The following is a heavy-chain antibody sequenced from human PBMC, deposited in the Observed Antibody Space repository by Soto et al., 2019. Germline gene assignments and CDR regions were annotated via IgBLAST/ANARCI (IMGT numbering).Heavy chain of an antibody. Sequence: ETLSLTCTVSGGSISSFYWSWIRQPPGKGLEWIGYIYYSGSTDYNPSLRSRVTISVDTSKNQFSLKLSSVTAADTAVYYCARDHEVIPAAMRYFDYWGQGTLVTVSS. D-gene: IGHD2-2*01. CDR3: ARDHEVIPAAMRYFDY. CDR1: GGSISSFY. CDR2: IYYSGST. J-gene: IGHJ4*02. V-gene: IGHV4-59*01.